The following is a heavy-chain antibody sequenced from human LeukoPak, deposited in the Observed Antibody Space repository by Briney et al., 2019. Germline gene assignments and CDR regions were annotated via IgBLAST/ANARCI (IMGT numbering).Heavy chain of an antibody. Sequence: PGRSLRLSCAASGFTFSSYGMHWVRQAPGKGLEWVAVIWYDGSNKYYADSVKGRFTISRDNSKNTLYLQMNSLRAEDTAVYYCAGDQVVGLESPSFDYWGQGTLVTVSS. CDR2: IWYDGSNK. D-gene: IGHD1-1*01. J-gene: IGHJ4*02. CDR1: GFTFSSYG. V-gene: IGHV3-33*01. CDR3: AGDQVVGLESPSFDY.